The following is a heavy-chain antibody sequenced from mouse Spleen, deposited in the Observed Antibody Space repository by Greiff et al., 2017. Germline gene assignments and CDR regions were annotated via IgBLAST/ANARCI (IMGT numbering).Heavy chain of an antibody. CDR2: ISIGSSTI. CDR3: TRKSMVTTDYAMDY. V-gene: IGHV5-17*01. Sequence: EVKLVESGGGLVQPGGSLKLSCAASGFTFSDYGMHWVRQAPEKGLEWVAYISIGSSTIYYADTVKGRFTISRDNAKNTLSVKMNSMRSEDTAMYYCTRKSMVTTDYAMDYWGQGTSDTVSS. CDR1: GFTFSDYG. J-gene: IGHJ4*01. D-gene: IGHD2-10*02.